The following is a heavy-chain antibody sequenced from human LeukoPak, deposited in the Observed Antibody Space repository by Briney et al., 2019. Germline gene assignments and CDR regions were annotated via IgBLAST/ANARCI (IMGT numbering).Heavy chain of an antibody. J-gene: IGHJ4*02. CDR2: ISHGRST. Sequence: SETLSLTCAVYGGSFSGHYWSWIHQPPRKGLEWIGEISHGRSTNYNPSLKSRVTISVDPSKNQFSLKLSSVTAADTAAYYCATRTFYYDNSALSHEYWGQGTLVTVSS. CDR1: GGSFSGHY. D-gene: IGHD3-22*01. V-gene: IGHV4-34*01. CDR3: ATRTFYYDNSALSHEY.